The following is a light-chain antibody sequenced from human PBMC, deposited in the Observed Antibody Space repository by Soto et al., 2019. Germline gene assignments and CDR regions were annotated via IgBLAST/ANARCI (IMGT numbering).Light chain of an antibody. CDR2: GTS. CDR1: QSLTSRY. Sequence: EIVLTQSLGTLSLSQGERATLSCRASQSLTSRYLAWYRQKPGQAPRLLIYGTSSRATDIPDRFSGSGSGTDFTLTISRLEPVDSAVNYCQQYGSSRTTFGQGTKVDNK. CDR3: QQYGSSRTT. V-gene: IGKV3-20*01. J-gene: IGKJ1*01.